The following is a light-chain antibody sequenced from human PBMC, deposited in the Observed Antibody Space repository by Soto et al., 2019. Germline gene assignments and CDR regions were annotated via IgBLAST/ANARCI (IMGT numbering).Light chain of an antibody. V-gene: IGKV3-20*01. CDR1: QSVASGY. CDR3: QLYESSPT. CDR2: GAS. Sequence: ETVLTQSPCTLSLSAGERATLSCRASQSVASGYLVWYQQKPGQTPTVLIYGASTRAAGIPDRFSGSGSGTDFTLTISRLEPEDFAVYYCQLYESSPTFGQGTKV. J-gene: IGKJ1*01.